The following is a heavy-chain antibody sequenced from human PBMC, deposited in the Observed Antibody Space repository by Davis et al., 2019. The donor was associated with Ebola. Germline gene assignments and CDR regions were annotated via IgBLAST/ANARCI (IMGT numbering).Heavy chain of an antibody. D-gene: IGHD3-16*01. CDR3: ARDRLGSYSYHYYYYGMDV. J-gene: IGHJ6*02. CDR2: INPSGGST. CDR1: GYTFTSYY. V-gene: IGHV1-46*01. Sequence: ASVKVSCKASGYTFTSYYMHWVRQAPGQGLEWMGIINPSGGSTSYAQKFQGRVTMTRDTSTSTVYMELSSLRSEDTAVYYCARDRLGSYSYHYYYYGMDVWGQGTTVTVSS.